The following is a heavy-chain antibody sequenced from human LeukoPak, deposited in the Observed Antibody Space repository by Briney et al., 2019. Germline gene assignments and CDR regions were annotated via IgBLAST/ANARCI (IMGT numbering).Heavy chain of an antibody. V-gene: IGHV4-4*07. Sequence: PETLSLTCTVSGGSISSSYWSWIRPHAGEGLEWIGRIFTSGTTEYNPSLKSRVTMSVDTSKHQFSLKRTSVTAADTAVYYCAGDFGFGSAWGQGALVTVSS. CDR2: IFTSGTT. CDR3: AGDFGFGSA. CDR1: GGSISSSY. D-gene: IGHD6-19*01. J-gene: IGHJ5*02.